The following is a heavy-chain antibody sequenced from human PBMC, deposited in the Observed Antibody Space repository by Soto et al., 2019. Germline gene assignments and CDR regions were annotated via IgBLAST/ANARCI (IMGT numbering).Heavy chain of an antibody. V-gene: IGHV4-59*01. Sequence: SETLSLTCTVSGGSISSYYWSWIRQPPGKGLEWIGYIYYSGSTNYNPSLKSRVTISVDTSKNQFSLKLSSVTAADTAVYYCARGSGGYSYGYYYYGMDVWGQGTTVTVSS. CDR2: IYYSGST. J-gene: IGHJ6*02. CDR1: GGSISSYY. CDR3: ARGSGGYSYGYYYYGMDV. D-gene: IGHD5-18*01.